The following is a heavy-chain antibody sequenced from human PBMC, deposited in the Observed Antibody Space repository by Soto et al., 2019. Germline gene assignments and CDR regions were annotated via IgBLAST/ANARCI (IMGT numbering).Heavy chain of an antibody. CDR1: GGSISSGGYY. D-gene: IGHD3-10*01. V-gene: IGHV4-31*03. CDR3: ARDGGAYGSGSYYMSPTFFHY. Sequence: QVQLQESGPGLVKPSQTLSLTCTVSGGSISSGGYYWSWIRQHPGKGLEWIGYIYYSGSTYYNPSLKSRVTISVDTSKNQFSLKLSSVTAADTAVYYCARDGGAYGSGSYYMSPTFFHYWGQGTLVTVSS. J-gene: IGHJ4*02. CDR2: IYYSGST.